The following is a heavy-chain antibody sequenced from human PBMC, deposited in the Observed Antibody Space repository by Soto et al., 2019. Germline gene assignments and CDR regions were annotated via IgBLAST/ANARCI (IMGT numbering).Heavy chain of an antibody. CDR3: AKQAPYLVMEKTRSPGVDL. CDR2: IDDTGAGT. CDR1: GFTFSDYP. J-gene: IGHJ6*02. V-gene: IGHV3-23*01. D-gene: IGHD2-21*01. Sequence: PRGSLRLCCAASGFTFSDYPMSWVRQAPGEGLECVSTIDDTGAGTYYADSVRGRLTISRDNSKNTLYLQMSSLRAGDTAVYHCAKQAPYLVMEKTRSPGVDLWGQGTTVTVSS.